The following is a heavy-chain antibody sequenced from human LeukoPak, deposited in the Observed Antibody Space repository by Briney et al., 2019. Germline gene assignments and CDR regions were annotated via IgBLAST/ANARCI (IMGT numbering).Heavy chain of an antibody. V-gene: IGHV4-31*03. Sequence: SQTLSLTCTVSGGSISSGGYYWSWIRQRPGKGLEWIGYIYYSGSTYYNPSLKSRVTISVDTSKNQFSLKLSSVTAADTAVYYCAREDTAMGDFDYWGQGTLVTVSS. J-gene: IGHJ4*02. D-gene: IGHD5-18*01. CDR2: IYYSGST. CDR3: AREDTAMGDFDY. CDR1: GGSISSGGYY.